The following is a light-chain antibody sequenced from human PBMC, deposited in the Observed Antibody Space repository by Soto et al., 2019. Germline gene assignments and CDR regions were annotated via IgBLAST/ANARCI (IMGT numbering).Light chain of an antibody. CDR1: ISDVGGYNY. Sequence: QSALTQPASVAGSPGQSITISCTGTISDVGGYNYVSWYQQHPGKSPKLMIFDVSNRPSGVSNRFSGSKSGYTASLTSCGLQAEDEADYCCGACGSGSTDVFGSGTTLTVL. CDR2: DVS. CDR3: GACGSGSTDV. J-gene: IGLJ1*01. V-gene: IGLV2-14*03.